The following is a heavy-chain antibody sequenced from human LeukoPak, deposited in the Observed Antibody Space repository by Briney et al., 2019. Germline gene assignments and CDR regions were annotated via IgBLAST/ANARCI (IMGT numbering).Heavy chain of an antibody. J-gene: IGHJ4*02. V-gene: IGHV3-7*03. CDR1: GFTFSTYW. Sequence: GGSLRLSCAASGFTFSTYWMSWVRQAPGKGLEWVANIKQDGSVKNYVDSVKGRFTIPRDNAKNSLYLQMNSLRAVDTAMYYCVRGGYGPDYWGQGTLVTVSS. D-gene: IGHD5-12*01. CDR2: IKQDGSVK. CDR3: VRGGYGPDY.